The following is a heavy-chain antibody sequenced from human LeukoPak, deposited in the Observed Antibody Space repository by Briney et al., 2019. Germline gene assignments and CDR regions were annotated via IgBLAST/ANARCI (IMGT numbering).Heavy chain of an antibody. Sequence: SETLSLTCTVSGGSIGSGGYYWNWVRQHPGKGLEWIGYIYYSGSTYYNPSLKSRVTISVDTSKNQFSLKLSSVTAADTAVYYCARGATVAGTGWFDPWGQGILVTVSS. CDR1: GGSIGSGGYY. D-gene: IGHD6-19*01. CDR3: ARGATVAGTGWFDP. V-gene: IGHV4-31*03. J-gene: IGHJ5*02. CDR2: IYYSGST.